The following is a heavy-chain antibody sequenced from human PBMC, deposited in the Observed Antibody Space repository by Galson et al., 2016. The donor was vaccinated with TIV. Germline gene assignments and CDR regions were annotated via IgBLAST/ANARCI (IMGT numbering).Heavy chain of an antibody. D-gene: IGHD3-10*01. J-gene: IGHJ4*02. V-gene: IGHV1-18*01. CDR2: ISAYTGNT. CDR3: ARDYYGSGSYHYV. CDR1: GYTFRTYG. Sequence: SVKVSCKASGYTFRTYGISWVRQAPGQGLEWMGWISAYTGNTNYAQKLQGRVTMTTDTSTSTAYMELRSLRSDDTAVYYCARDYYGSGSYHYVWGQGTLVTVSS.